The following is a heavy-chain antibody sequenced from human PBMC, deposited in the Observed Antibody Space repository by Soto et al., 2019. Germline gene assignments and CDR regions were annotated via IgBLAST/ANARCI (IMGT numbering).Heavy chain of an antibody. CDR2: ISSSGGSI. D-gene: IGHD2-2*02. CDR1: GFTFNSHE. V-gene: IGHV3-48*03. CDR3: ARSWGLYCSSSRCYSPWFDP. J-gene: IGHJ5*02. Sequence: EVQLVESGGGLVQPGGSLRLSCAGSGFTFNSHEMTWVRQAPGKGLEGISAISSSGGSIYYADSVKGRFTVSRDNAKNSLYLQMNSLRAEDTAVYYCARSWGLYCSSSRCYSPWFDPWGRGTLVTVSS.